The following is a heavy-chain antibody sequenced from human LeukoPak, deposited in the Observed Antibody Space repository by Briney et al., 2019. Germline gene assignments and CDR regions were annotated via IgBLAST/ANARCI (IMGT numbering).Heavy chain of an antibody. V-gene: IGHV4-39*07. CDR1: GGSISSSSYY. D-gene: IGHD3-10*01. CDR3: ARALGFGGSHFDY. CDR2: IYYSGST. Sequence: SETLSLTCTVSGGSISSSSYYWGWIRQPPGKGLEWIGSIYYSGSTYYNPSLKSRVTISVDTSKNQFSLKLSSVTAADTAVYYCARALGFGGSHFDYWGQGTLVTVSS. J-gene: IGHJ4*02.